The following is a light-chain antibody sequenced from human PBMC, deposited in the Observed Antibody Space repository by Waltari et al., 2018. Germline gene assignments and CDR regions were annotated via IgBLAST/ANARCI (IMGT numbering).Light chain of an antibody. CDR1: KLGDKY. J-gene: IGLJ2*01. V-gene: IGLV3-1*01. CDR3: QAWDSTTLL. CDR2: QDT. Sequence: SYELTQPPSVSVSPGQTASITCSGDKLGDKYVCWYQQRSGQSPVVVIYQDTKRPSGITERFSGSNSGNTATLTISGTQAMDEADYYCQAWDSTTLLFGGGTKLTVL.